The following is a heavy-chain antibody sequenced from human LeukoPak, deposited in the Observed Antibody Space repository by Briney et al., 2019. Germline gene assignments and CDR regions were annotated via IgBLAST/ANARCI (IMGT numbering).Heavy chain of an antibody. J-gene: IGHJ4*02. D-gene: IGHD5-24*01. CDR2: TDTEGTST. V-gene: IGHV3-74*01. CDR3: ARDSYNNVDY. CDR1: GFTFSAYW. Sequence: GGSLRLSCAASGFTFSAYWMHWVRQTPGQSLVWVSRTDTEGTSTHYADSVKGRFTVSRDNAKNTVYLQMNSLRAEDTAVYYCARDSYNNVDYWGQGTLVTVSS.